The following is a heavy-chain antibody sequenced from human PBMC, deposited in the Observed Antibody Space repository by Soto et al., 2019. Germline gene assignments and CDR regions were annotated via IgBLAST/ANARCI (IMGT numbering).Heavy chain of an antibody. CDR3: ARGGASVTTPFDY. D-gene: IGHD4-17*01. J-gene: IGHJ4*02. CDR2: ISSSGSTI. CDR1: GFAFSDPY. V-gene: IGHV3-11*01. Sequence: QVQLVESGGGLVKPGGSLRLSCAASGFAFSDPYMSWIRQAPGKGLEWISYISSSGSTIYYADSVKGRFTISRDNAKKSLYLQMDCLTADDTAVYYCARGGASVTTPFDYWGQGTQVTVSS.